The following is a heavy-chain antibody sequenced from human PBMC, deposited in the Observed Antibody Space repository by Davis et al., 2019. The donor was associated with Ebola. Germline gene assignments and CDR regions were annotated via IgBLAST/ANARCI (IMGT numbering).Heavy chain of an antibody. V-gene: IGHV1-8*01. J-gene: IGHJ3*02. D-gene: IGHD3-10*01. CDR1: EYTFTSYD. CDR2: MNPKSGNT. Sequence: ASVKVSCKASEYTFTSYDINWVRQATGQGLEWVGWMNPKSGNTGYAEKFQGRVTMTRNTSISTAYMELSSLRSEDTAVYYCATLWFGVNRAFDIWGQGTMVTVSS. CDR3: ATLWFGVNRAFDI.